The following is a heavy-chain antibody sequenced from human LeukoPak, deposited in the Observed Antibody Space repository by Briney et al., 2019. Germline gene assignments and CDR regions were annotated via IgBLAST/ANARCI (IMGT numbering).Heavy chain of an antibody. CDR3: AELGITMIGGV. Sequence: SGGSLRLSCAASRFTFYNYWMGWVRQAPGKGLEWVANINQDGSAEYYVDSVKGRFTISRDNAKNSLYLQMNSLRAEDTAVYYCAELGITMIGGVWGKGTTVTISS. V-gene: IGHV3-7*01. D-gene: IGHD3-10*02. CDR2: INQDGSAE. CDR1: RFTFYNYW. J-gene: IGHJ6*04.